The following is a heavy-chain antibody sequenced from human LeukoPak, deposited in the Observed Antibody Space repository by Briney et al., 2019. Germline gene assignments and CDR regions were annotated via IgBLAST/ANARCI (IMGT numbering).Heavy chain of an antibody. D-gene: IGHD3-10*01. CDR1: GYTFTSYY. CDR3: AADLYYYGSGSTYEGDAFDI. J-gene: IGHJ3*02. CDR2: INPSGGST. V-gene: IGHV1-46*01. Sequence: SSVKVSCTASGYTFTSYYMHWVRQTPGQGLEWMGIINPSGGSTSYAEKFQGRVTMTRDTSTSTVYMELSSVRPEDTAVYSCAADLYYYGSGSTYEGDAFDIWGQGTMVTVSS.